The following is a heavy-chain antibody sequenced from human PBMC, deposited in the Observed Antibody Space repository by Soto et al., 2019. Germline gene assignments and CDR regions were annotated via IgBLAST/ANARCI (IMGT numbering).Heavy chain of an antibody. CDR1: GGTFSSYT. Sequence: QVQLVQSGAEVKKPGSSVNVSCKASGGTFSSYTISWVRQAPGQGLEWMGRIIPILGIANYAQKFQGRVTITADKSTSTAYMELSSLRSEDTAVYYCARDRGGYCSGGSCYTSSFDYWGQGTLVTVSS. J-gene: IGHJ4*02. CDR3: ARDRGGYCSGGSCYTSSFDY. D-gene: IGHD2-15*01. CDR2: IIPILGIA. V-gene: IGHV1-69*08.